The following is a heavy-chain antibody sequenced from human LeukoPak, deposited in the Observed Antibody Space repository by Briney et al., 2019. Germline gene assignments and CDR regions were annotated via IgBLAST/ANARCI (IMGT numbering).Heavy chain of an antibody. CDR1: GGSFSGYY. CDR3: ASRYNWNDGWPQHQYYFDY. J-gene: IGHJ4*02. D-gene: IGHD1-1*01. Sequence: SETLSLTCAVYGGSFSGYYWSWIRQPPGKGLEWIGEINHSGSTNYNPSLKSRVTISVDTSKNQFSLKLSSVTAAGTAVYYCASRYNWNDGWPQHQYYFDYWGQGTLVTVSS. CDR2: INHSGST. V-gene: IGHV4-34*01.